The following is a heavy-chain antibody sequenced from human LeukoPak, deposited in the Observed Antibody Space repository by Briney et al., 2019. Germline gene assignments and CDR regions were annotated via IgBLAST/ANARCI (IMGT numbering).Heavy chain of an antibody. CDR2: INHSGST. Sequence: SETLFLTCAVYGGSFSGYYWSWIRQPPGKGLEWIGEINHSGSTNYNPSLKSRVTISVDTSKNQFSLKLSSVTAADTAVYYCARDHNASVFDYWGQGTLVTVSS. CDR1: GGSFSGYY. J-gene: IGHJ4*02. V-gene: IGHV4-34*01. D-gene: IGHD1-1*01. CDR3: ARDHNASVFDY.